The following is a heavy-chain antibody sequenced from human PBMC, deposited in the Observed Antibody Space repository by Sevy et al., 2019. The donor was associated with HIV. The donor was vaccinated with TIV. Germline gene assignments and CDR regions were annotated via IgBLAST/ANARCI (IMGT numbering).Heavy chain of an antibody. J-gene: IGHJ6*02. Sequence: ASVKVSCKAAGYSFTNFDINWVRQATGQGLEWMGWMNPNNGNTHYAQKFQGRVTMTRSSSGKTAYMELSSLTSEDMAIYYCARARLDYEFWSGSYFSRAPWGYKYYAMDVWGQGTTVTVSS. CDR1: GYSFTNFD. CDR2: MNPNNGNT. CDR3: ARARLDYEFWSGSYFSRAPWGYKYYAMDV. D-gene: IGHD3-3*01. V-gene: IGHV1-8*01.